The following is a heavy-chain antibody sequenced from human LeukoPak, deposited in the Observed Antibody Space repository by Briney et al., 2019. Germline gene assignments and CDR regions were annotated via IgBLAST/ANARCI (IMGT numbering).Heavy chain of an antibody. Sequence: PSETLSLTCTVSGGSISSYYWSWIRQPPGKGLEWIGEINHSGSTNYNPSLKSRVTISVDTSKNQFSLKLSSVTAADTAVYYCARRTRVVVITTSFDYWGQGTLVTVSS. J-gene: IGHJ4*02. D-gene: IGHD3-22*01. CDR1: GGSISSYY. CDR2: INHSGST. CDR3: ARRTRVVVITTSFDY. V-gene: IGHV4-34*01.